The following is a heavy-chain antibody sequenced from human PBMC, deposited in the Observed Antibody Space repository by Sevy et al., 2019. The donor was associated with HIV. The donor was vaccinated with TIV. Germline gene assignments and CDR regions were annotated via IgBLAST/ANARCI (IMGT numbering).Heavy chain of an antibody. Sequence: GESLKISCAGTGFTFSSYVMSWVRQAPGKGLEWVAGISGSGSSTYYADSVRGRFTVSRDNSKNTLYLQMNRLRVEDTAVYFCAHGRGYSTPRVFDFWGQGTLVTVSS. V-gene: IGHV3-23*01. D-gene: IGHD5-12*01. CDR2: ISGSGSST. J-gene: IGHJ4*02. CDR3: AHGRGYSTPRVFDF. CDR1: GFTFSSYV.